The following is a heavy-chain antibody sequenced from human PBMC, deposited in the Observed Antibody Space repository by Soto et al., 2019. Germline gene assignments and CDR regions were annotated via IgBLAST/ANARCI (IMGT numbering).Heavy chain of an antibody. Sequence: QVQLVQSGAEVKKPGASVKVSCKASGYTFTSYGISWVRQAPGQGLEWLGWISAYNGNTNYAQKLQGRVTMTTETSTSTAYMELRSLRSDDTAVYYCARGLSGYSYDQDAFDIWGQGTMVTVSS. D-gene: IGHD5-18*01. CDR1: GYTFTSYG. CDR2: ISAYNGNT. V-gene: IGHV1-18*01. CDR3: ARGLSGYSYDQDAFDI. J-gene: IGHJ3*02.